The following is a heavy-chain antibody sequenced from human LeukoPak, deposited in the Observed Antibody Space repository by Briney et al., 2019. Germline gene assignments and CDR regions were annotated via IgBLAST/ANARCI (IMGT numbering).Heavy chain of an antibody. CDR3: ARRMMVRGVGYYGMDV. V-gene: IGHV1-2*02. J-gene: IGHJ6*02. Sequence: AAVKDSCKASGYTFTGYYMHWVRQPRAQGLEGMGGINPNSGGTNYAQKFQGRVTMTRDTSISTAYMELSRLRSDDTAVYYCARRMMVRGVGYYGMDVWGQGTTVTVSS. D-gene: IGHD3-10*01. CDR1: GYTFTGYY. CDR2: INPNSGGT.